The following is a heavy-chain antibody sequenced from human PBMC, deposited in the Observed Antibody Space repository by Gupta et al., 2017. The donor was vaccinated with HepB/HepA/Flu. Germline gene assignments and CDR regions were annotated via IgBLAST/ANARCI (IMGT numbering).Heavy chain of an antibody. Sequence: EVQVLESGGDLVQPGGSLRLSCAASGFPFSSAGMAWARQGPGRGLEWVSVISGDGFATYYADSVKGRFTISRDNSKNTLYLQMSRLRVEDTAVYYCAWKYYYYMAVWGKGTTVAVSS. CDR3: AWKYYYYMAV. CDR1: GFPFSSAG. V-gene: IGHV3-23*01. CDR2: ISGDGFAT. J-gene: IGHJ6*03. D-gene: IGHD1-1*01.